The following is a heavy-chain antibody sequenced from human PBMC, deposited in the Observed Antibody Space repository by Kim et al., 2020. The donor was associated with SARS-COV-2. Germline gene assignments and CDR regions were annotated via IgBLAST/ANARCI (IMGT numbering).Heavy chain of an antibody. Sequence: SETLSLTCTVNGGSFSGYFWNWIRQSPGKGLQWIGEINHSGGTNYNASVRSQVTISVVPSKNPYSLKLSSVTVPDTAVYYCARGGSDFCEIGYLSPFDFWGQGTLVTVSS. CDR3: ARGGSDFCEIGYLSPFDF. CDR2: INHSGGT. J-gene: IGHJ4*02. D-gene: IGHD3-22*01. CDR1: GGSFSGYF. V-gene: IGHV4-34*01.